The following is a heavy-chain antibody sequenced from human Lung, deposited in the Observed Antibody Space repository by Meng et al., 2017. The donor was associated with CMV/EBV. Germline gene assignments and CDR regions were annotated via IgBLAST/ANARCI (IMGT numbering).Heavy chain of an antibody. V-gene: IGHV4-4*02. CDR3: ASFPPPGKQWLVTDY. J-gene: IGHJ4*02. D-gene: IGHD6-19*01. CDR2: IYHSGST. Sequence: QVQLTGSGPGLGKPSGTLSLTCAGSGGSISSSNWWSWVRQPPGKGLEWIGEIYHSGSTNYNPSLKSRVTISVDKSKNQFSLKLSSVTAADTAVYYCASFPPPGKQWLVTDYWGQGTLVTVSS. CDR1: GGSISSSNW.